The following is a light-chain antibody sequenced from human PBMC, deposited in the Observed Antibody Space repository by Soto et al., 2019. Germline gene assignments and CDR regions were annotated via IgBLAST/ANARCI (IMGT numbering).Light chain of an antibody. Sequence: DTKMTQSPSTLSASVGDRVTIICRASQSISTLLAWYQQKPGKAPKLLISGASSLESGVPSRFSGSGSGTEFTLTISSLQPDDFATYYCQQYYTYSTFGQGTKVDI. CDR2: GAS. CDR3: QQYYTYST. CDR1: QSISTL. V-gene: IGKV1-5*02. J-gene: IGKJ1*01.